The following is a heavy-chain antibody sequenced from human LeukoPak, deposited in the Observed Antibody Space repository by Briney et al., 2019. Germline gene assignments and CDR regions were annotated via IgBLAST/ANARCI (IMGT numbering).Heavy chain of an antibody. D-gene: IGHD4/OR15-4a*01. CDR3: AKAGGAADYYYYGMGV. J-gene: IGHJ6*02. V-gene: IGHV3-30*18. CDR1: GFTFWSYG. Sequence: PGGPLRLSCAASGFTFWSYGMHWARHAPGRGLEWVAVISYDGSKKYYADSVKGRLPISRDNSKNTLYLQMNSLRAEDTAVYYCAKAGGAADYYYYGMGVWGQGATVTVSS. CDR2: ISYDGSKK.